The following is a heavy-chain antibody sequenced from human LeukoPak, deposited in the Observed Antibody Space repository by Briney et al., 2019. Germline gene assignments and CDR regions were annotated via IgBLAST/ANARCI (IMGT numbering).Heavy chain of an antibody. V-gene: IGHV3-23*01. CDR3: TRTGDEYYYDRSEGKDWFDP. D-gene: IGHD3-22*01. CDR2: ITGSSGGT. Sequence: GGSLRLSCAASGFTFSGYAMSWVRQAPGRGLEWVSTITGSSGGTYYADSVKGRFTISRDNSNNTVSLQMNSLRAEDTAVYYCTRTGDEYYYDRSEGKDWFDPWGQGTLVTVSS. CDR1: GFTFSGYA. J-gene: IGHJ5*02.